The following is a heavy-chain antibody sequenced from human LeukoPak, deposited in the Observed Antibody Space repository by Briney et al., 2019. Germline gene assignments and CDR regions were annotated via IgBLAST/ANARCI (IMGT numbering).Heavy chain of an antibody. CDR2: ISVNGETT. V-gene: IGHV3-23*01. Sequence: GGSLRLSCAVSGFSVSSFGMSWVRQAPGKGLEWISAISVNGETTWYADSVGGRFIISRDNSKNTLYLQLSSLRAEDTAVYYCAQGFSSGWYPYWGQGSLVSVSS. CDR3: AQGFSSGWYPY. CDR1: GFSVSSFG. J-gene: IGHJ4*02. D-gene: IGHD6-19*01.